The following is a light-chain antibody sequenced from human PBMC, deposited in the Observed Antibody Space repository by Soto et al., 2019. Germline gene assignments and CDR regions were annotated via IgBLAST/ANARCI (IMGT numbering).Light chain of an antibody. CDR3: HHYHDLHFI. CDR2: AAS. Sequence: DIQMTQSPSSLSASVVDRVTLTCQASHVISDSLNWYQQKPGEAPKVLIFAASKLEVGVPSRFSGSLSGKHFALTISTLQPEDIATYFCHHYHDLHFIFGRWTRL. J-gene: IGKJ5*01. CDR1: HVISDS. V-gene: IGKV1-33*01.